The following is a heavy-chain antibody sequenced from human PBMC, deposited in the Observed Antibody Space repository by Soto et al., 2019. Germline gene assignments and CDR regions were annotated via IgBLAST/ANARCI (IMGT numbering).Heavy chain of an antibody. CDR2: VIPMVGTT. D-gene: IGHD1-1*01. Sequence: QVQLVQSGAEVKKPGSSVKVSCKASGGIFSTYVITWVRQAPGQGLEWMGGVIPMVGTTNYAQKFQGRVTITADESTSTTYMELSSLRSEDTAMYYCARGSGSRVRDYYYGMDVWGQGTTVTVCS. V-gene: IGHV1-69*01. J-gene: IGHJ6*02. CDR3: ARGSGSRVRDYYYGMDV. CDR1: GGIFSTYV.